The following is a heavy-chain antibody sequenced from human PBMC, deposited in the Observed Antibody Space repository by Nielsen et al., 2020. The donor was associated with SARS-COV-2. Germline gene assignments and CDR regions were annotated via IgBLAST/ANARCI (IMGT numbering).Heavy chain of an antibody. CDR2: ISAYNGNT. J-gene: IGHJ4*02. CDR1: GYTFTSYG. V-gene: IGHV1-18*01. Sequence: ASVKVSCKASGYTFTSYGISWVRQAPGQGLEWMGWISAYNGNTNYAQKLQGRVTMTTDTSTSTAYMELRSLRSDDTAVYYCARDFVYRGSGSYYNAYWGQGTLVTVSS. CDR3: ARDFVYRGSGSYYNAY. D-gene: IGHD3-10*01.